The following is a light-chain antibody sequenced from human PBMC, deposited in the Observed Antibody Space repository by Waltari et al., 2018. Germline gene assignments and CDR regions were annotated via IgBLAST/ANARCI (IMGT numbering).Light chain of an antibody. J-gene: IGLJ2*01. CDR3: HSRDASGVGGT. V-gene: IGLV3-19*01. CDR2: DKN. Sequence: TQDPAVSVAMGQTVRITCQGDRLRSYYASWYQQRPGQAPILLMDDKNNRPSGVPDRFSGSSSDNTASVTITGAQAEDEGHDYCHSRDASGVGGTFGGGTKLTVL. CDR1: RLRSYY.